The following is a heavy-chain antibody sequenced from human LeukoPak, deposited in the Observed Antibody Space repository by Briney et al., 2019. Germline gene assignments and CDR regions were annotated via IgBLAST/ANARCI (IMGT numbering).Heavy chain of an antibody. J-gene: IGHJ4*02. Sequence: GGSLRLSCAASGFTFSDYYMSWIRQAPGKGLEWVSYISSSGSTIYYADSVKGRFTISRDNANNSLYLQMNSPRAEDTAVYYCARDYNSWLIDYWGQGTLVTVSS. D-gene: IGHD1-20*01. CDR2: ISSSGSTI. CDR3: ARDYNSWLIDY. V-gene: IGHV3-11*01. CDR1: GFTFSDYY.